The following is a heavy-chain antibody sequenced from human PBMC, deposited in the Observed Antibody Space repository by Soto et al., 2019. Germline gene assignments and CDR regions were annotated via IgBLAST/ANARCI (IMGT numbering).Heavy chain of an antibody. Sequence: QLQLQESGPGLVKPSETLSLTCTVSGGSISSSSYYWGWIRQPPGKGLEWIGSIYYSGSTYYNPSLKSRVTISVDTPKNQFSLKLSSVTAADTAVYYCARVNRGGVVTKPAVIHYFDYWGQGTLVTVSS. V-gene: IGHV4-39*01. J-gene: IGHJ4*02. CDR1: GGSISSSSYY. CDR2: IYYSGST. D-gene: IGHD2-15*01. CDR3: ARVNRGGVVTKPAVIHYFDY.